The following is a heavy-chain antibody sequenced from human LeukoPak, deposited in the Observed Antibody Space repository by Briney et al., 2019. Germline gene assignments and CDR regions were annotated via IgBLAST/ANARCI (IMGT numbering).Heavy chain of an antibody. V-gene: IGHV1-69*04. D-gene: IGHD3-16*01. Sequence: ASVKVSCKASGGTFSSYAISWVRQAPGQGLEWMGRIIPILGIANYAQKFQGRVTITADKSTSTAYMELSSLRSEDTAVYYCAIVSREGTFDYWGQGTLVTVSS. CDR2: IIPILGIA. CDR3: AIVSREGTFDY. CDR1: GGTFSSYA. J-gene: IGHJ4*02.